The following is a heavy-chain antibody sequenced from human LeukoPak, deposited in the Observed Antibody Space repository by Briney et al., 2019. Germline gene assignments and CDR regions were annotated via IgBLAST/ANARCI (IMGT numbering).Heavy chain of an antibody. D-gene: IGHD2-21*02. V-gene: IGHV6-1*01. CDR1: GDSVSSNSAA. CDR2: TYYRSKWYN. CDR3: ARGELARVVTSNWFDP. Sequence: SQTLSLTCAISGDSVSSNSAALNWIRQSPSRGLEWLVRTYYRSKWYNDYAVSVKSRITINPDTSKNQFSLQLNSVTPEDTAVYYCARGELARVVTSNWFDPWGQGTLVTVSS. J-gene: IGHJ5*02.